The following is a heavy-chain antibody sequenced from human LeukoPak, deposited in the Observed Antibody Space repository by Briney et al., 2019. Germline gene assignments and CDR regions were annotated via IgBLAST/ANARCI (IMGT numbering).Heavy chain of an antibody. CDR1: GDSISSGDYY. CDR2: ISSSGST. V-gene: IGHV4-61*02. J-gene: IGHJ3*02. Sequence: PSETLSLTCTVSGDSISSGDYYWSWIRQPAGTGLEGLGRISSSGSTNYNPSLKSRVTISVDTSMNQFSLKLSSVTAADTAVYFCARGPYSYDSSGAFDIWGQGTMVTVSS. CDR3: ARGPYSYDSSGAFDI. D-gene: IGHD3-22*01.